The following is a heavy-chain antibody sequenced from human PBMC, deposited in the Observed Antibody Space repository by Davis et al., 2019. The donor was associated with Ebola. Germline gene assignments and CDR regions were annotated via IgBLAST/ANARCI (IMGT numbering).Heavy chain of an antibody. CDR2: IYHSGST. CDR3: ARTFDY. Sequence: SETLSLTCAVSGGATSSGGYSWSWIRQPPGKGLEWIGYIYHSGSTYYNPSLKSRVTISVDRSKNQFSLKLSSVTAADTAVYYCARTFDYWGQGTLVTVSS. V-gene: IGHV4-30-2*01. CDR1: GGATSSGGYS. J-gene: IGHJ4*02.